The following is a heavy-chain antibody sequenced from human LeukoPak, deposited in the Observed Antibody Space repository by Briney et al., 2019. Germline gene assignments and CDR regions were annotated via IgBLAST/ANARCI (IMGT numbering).Heavy chain of an antibody. CDR2: IKQDGRDK. CDR1: GFSFSSHY. Sequence: TGGSLRLSCAGSGFSFSSHYINWVRQAPGKGLEWVANIKQDGRDKFYGGSVKGRFTISRDNAKNSVFLQMNSLRAEDTAVFYCARVGSSWALDYWGQGTLVTVSS. CDR3: ARVGSSWALDY. V-gene: IGHV3-7*01. J-gene: IGHJ4*02. D-gene: IGHD6-13*01.